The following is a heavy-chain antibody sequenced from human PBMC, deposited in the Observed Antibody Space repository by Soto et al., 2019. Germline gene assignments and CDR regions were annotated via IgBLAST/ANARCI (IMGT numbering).Heavy chain of an antibody. J-gene: IGHJ4*02. V-gene: IGHV3-49*03. Sequence: GGSLRLSCTASGFTFGDYAMSWFRQAPGKGLEWVGFIRSKAYGGTTEYAASVKGRFTISRDDSKSIAYLQMNSLKTEDTAVYYCTRAEWELLRNSMPTFDYWGQGTLVTVSS. CDR3: TRAEWELLRNSMPTFDY. CDR1: GFTFGDYA. CDR2: IRSKAYGGTT. D-gene: IGHD1-26*01.